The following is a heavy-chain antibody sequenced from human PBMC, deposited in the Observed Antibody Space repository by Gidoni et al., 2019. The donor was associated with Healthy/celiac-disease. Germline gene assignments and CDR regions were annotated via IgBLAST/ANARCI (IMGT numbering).Heavy chain of an antibody. V-gene: IGHV3-23*01. CDR3: AKAGYYGSGSNFDY. D-gene: IGHD3-10*01. CDR2: ISGSGGST. J-gene: IGHJ4*02. CDR1: GFPFSSYA. Sequence: EVQPLESGGGLVQPGGSLRLSCAASGFPFSSYAMSWVRQAPGKGLEWVSAISGSGGSTYYADSVKGRFTISRDNSKNTLYLQMNSLRAEDTAVYYCAKAGYYGSGSNFDYWGQGTLVTVSS.